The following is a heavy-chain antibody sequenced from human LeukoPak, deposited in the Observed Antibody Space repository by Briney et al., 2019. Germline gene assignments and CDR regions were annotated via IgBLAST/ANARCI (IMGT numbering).Heavy chain of an antibody. CDR2: ISGSGGST. CDR3: AKYYYDSSGTLDY. D-gene: IGHD3-22*01. Sequence: PGGSLRLSCAASGFTFSSYAMSWVRQAPGKGLEWLSAISGSGGSTYYADSVKGRFTISRDNSKNTLYLQMNSLRAEDTAVYYCAKYYYDSSGTLDYWGQGTLVTVSS. CDR1: GFTFSSYA. J-gene: IGHJ4*02. V-gene: IGHV3-23*01.